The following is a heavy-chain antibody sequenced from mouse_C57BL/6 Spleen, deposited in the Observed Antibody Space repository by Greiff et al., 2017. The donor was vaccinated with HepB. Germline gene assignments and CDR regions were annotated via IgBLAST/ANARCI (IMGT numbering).Heavy chain of an antibody. J-gene: IGHJ1*03. CDR2: IYPGDGDT. CDR1: GYAFSSYW. CDR3: AGPITTVVADWYFDV. V-gene: IGHV1-80*01. Sequence: QVQLKESGAELVKPGASVKISCKASGYAFSSYWMNWVKQRPGKGLEWIGQIYPGDGDTNYNGKFKGKATLTADKSSSTAYMQLSSLTSEDSAVYFCAGPITTVVADWYFDVWGTGTTVTVSS. D-gene: IGHD1-1*01.